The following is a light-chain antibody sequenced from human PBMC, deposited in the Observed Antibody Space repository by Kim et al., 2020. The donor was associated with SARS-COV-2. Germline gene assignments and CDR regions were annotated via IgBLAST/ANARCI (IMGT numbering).Light chain of an antibody. CDR3: QTWDSSTVV. Sequence: SYELTQPPSVSVSPGQTAAITCSVDKLGGKYAFWYQQKPGQSPLLVIYQDNNRPSGIPERFSGSNSGNTATLTISGTQAMDEADYYCQTWDSSTVVFGGGTQLTVL. CDR2: QDN. CDR1: KLGGKY. J-gene: IGLJ3*02. V-gene: IGLV3-1*01.